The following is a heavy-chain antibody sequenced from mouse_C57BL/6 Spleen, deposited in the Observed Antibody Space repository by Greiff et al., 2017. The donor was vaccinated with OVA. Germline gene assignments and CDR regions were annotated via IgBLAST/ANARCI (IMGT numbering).Heavy chain of an antibody. J-gene: IGHJ2*01. Sequence: VQLQQPGTELVKPGASVKLSCKASGYTFTSYWMHWVKQRPGQGLEWIGNISPSNGGTNYNEKFKSKATLTVDKSSSTVYMQLSSLASEDSAVYYCAGWGLLLFFDYWGQGTTLTVSS. CDR1: GYTFTSYW. D-gene: IGHD2-3*01. CDR3: AGWGLLLFFDY. V-gene: IGHV1-53*01. CDR2: ISPSNGGT.